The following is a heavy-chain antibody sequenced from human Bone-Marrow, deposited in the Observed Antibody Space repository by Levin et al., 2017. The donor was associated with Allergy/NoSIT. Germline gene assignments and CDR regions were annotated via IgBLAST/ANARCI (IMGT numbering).Heavy chain of an antibody. V-gene: IGHV3-23*01. CDR3: AKAFPWYDP. CDR1: GFTFTSYA. J-gene: IGHJ5*02. D-gene: IGHD3-3*02. CDR2: ISGSGDST. Sequence: GGSLRLSCAASGFTFTSYAMSWVRQAPGKGLEWVSAISGSGDSTHYADSVKGWFTTSRDNSKNTLYLQMNSLRAEDTAVYYCAKAFPWYDPWGQGTLVTVSS.